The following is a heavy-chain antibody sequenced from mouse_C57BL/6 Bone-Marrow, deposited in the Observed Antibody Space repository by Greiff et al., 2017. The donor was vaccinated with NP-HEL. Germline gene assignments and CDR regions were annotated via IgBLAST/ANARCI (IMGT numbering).Heavy chain of an antibody. V-gene: IGHV1-80*01. D-gene: IGHD3-3*01. CDR1: GHAFSSHL. CDR2: IYPGDGDT. CDR3: AKGWNYFDY. Sequence: LQQPGASVKISCKASGHAFSSHLLHWVKQRPGKGLAWIGLIYPGDGDTYYNGQFQGKATLTADKSSSTAYMQLSSLTSEDSAVYFCAKGWNYFDYWGQGTTLTVSS. J-gene: IGHJ2*01.